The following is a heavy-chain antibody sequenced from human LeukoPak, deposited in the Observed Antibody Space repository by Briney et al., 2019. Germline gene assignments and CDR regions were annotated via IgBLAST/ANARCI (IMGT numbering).Heavy chain of an antibody. Sequence: PGRSLRLSCAASGFTFRNYGMHWVRQAPGKGLEWVALIWYDGSNKYYADSVKGRFTISRVNSNNTLYLQISSLRPEDTAMYYCAKGPAVLAADFDYWGQGTLITVSS. CDR3: AKGPAVLAADFDY. CDR2: IWYDGSNK. D-gene: IGHD6-13*01. V-gene: IGHV3-33*06. J-gene: IGHJ4*02. CDR1: GFTFRNYG.